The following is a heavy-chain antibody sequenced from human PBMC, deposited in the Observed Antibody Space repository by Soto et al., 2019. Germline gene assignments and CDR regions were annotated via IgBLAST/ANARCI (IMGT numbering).Heavy chain of an antibody. D-gene: IGHD1-1*01. CDR1: GYGFTTYG. Sequence: QVHLVQSGAEVKKPGASVKVSCKGSGYGFTTYGITWVRQAPGQGLEWMAWISAHNGNTNYAQKLQGRVTVTRDTSTSTAYMEVWSLRSDDTAVYYCPRGRYGDYWGQGALVTVSS. CDR2: ISAHNGNT. CDR3: PRGRYGDY. J-gene: IGHJ4*02. V-gene: IGHV1-18*01.